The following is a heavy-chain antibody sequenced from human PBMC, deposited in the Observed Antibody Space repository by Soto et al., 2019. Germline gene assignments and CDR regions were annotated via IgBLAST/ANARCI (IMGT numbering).Heavy chain of an antibody. D-gene: IGHD2-2*01. V-gene: IGHV1-69*02. J-gene: IGHJ3*02. CDR1: GGTFSSYT. Sequence: QVQLVQSGAEVKKPGSSVKVSCKASGGTFSSYTISWVRQAPGQGLEWMGRIIPILGIANYAQKFQGRVTITADKSTSTAYMELRSLRSEDTAVYYCARPNLVPAATDAFDIWGQGTMVTVSS. CDR2: IIPILGIA. CDR3: ARPNLVPAATDAFDI.